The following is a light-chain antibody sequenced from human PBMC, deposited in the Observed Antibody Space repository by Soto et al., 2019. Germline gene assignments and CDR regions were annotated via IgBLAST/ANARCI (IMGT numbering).Light chain of an antibody. Sequence: QSALTQPASVSGSPGQSITISCTGTSNDVGGYNYVSWYQQHPGKAPKLIIYDVSNRPSGVSNRFSGSKSGNTASLTISGLQAEDEADYYCSSYTSGSTYVVFGGGTKLTVL. CDR3: SSYTSGSTYVV. CDR2: DVS. CDR1: SNDVGGYNY. J-gene: IGLJ2*01. V-gene: IGLV2-14*01.